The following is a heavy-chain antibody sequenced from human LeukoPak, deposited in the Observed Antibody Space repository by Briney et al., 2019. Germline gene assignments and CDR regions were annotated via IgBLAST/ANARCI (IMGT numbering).Heavy chain of an antibody. Sequence: SETLSLTCTVSGDSISSSSYYWGWIRQPPGKGLEWIGEINHSGSTNYNPSLKSRVTISVDTSKNQFSLKLSSVTAADTAVYYCARNYGDCDYWGQGTLVTVSS. CDR3: ARNYGDCDY. D-gene: IGHD4-17*01. J-gene: IGHJ4*02. CDR2: INHSGST. V-gene: IGHV4-39*07. CDR1: GDSISSSSYY.